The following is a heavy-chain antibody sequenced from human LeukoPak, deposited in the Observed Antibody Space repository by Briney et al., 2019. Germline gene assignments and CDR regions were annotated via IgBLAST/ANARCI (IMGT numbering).Heavy chain of an antibody. CDR1: GFSFSGHW. Sequence: GGSLRLSCTASGFSFSGHWMHWARQLPGKGLVWVSRISPTGSTTSYADSVKGRFTISRDNAKNTLYLQMNGLRVEDTAVYYCVVWGEDRSGHRFDFWGQGTLVTVSS. CDR2: ISPTGSTT. D-gene: IGHD3-22*01. J-gene: IGHJ4*02. V-gene: IGHV3-74*01. CDR3: VVWGEDRSGHRFDF.